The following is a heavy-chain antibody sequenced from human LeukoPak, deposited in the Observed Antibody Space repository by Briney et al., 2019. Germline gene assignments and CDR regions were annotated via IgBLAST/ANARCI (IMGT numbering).Heavy chain of an antibody. Sequence: SETLSLTCAVYGGSFSGYYWSWIRQPPGKGLEWIGEINHSGSTNYNPSLKSRVTISVDTSKNQFSLKLSSVTAADTAVYYCLGLGHVVVPAAIEDAFDIWGQGTMVTVSS. CDR1: GGSFSGYY. CDR3: LGLGHVVVPAAIEDAFDI. V-gene: IGHV4-34*01. CDR2: INHSGST. J-gene: IGHJ3*02. D-gene: IGHD2-2*01.